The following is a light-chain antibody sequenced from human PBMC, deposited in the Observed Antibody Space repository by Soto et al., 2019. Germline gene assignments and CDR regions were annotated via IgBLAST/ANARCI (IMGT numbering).Light chain of an antibody. CDR2: DAS. Sequence: IHLTQSPPSLSASVGDRVTITCRASQGIRTYLAWYQQKPGIAPKLLIYDASTLQTGVPSRFSGSGSGTDFTLTISSLQPEDFATYYCQQLNSYPVTFGQGTKLEIK. CDR3: QQLNSYPVT. V-gene: IGKV1-9*01. CDR1: QGIRTY. J-gene: IGKJ2*01.